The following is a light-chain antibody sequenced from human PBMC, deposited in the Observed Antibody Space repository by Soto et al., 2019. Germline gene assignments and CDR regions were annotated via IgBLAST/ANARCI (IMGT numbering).Light chain of an antibody. CDR2: GAA. Sequence: EIVLTQSPATLSVSPGERATLSCRASQSVFSSLAWYQQKPGQAPRLLIYGAATRATGIPARFSGSGSGTEFTLTISSLQPDDFATYYCQQYNSYWTFGQGTKVDIK. CDR1: QSVFSS. CDR3: QQYNSYWT. V-gene: IGKV3-15*01. J-gene: IGKJ1*01.